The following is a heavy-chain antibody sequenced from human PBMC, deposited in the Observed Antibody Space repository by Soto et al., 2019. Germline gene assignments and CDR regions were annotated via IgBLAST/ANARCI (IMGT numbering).Heavy chain of an antibody. CDR3: ASGQWLVSFDY. J-gene: IGHJ4*02. D-gene: IGHD6-19*01. V-gene: IGHV1-2*02. CDR2: INPNSCGT. CDR1: GYTXNGYY. Sequence: SXKVSFKASGYTXNGYYMHLVRQAPGQGLEWIGWINPNSCGTNYAQKFQGRVTMTRDTSISTAYMEMSRLRSDDTAVYYCASGQWLVSFDYWGQGTLGTVSS.